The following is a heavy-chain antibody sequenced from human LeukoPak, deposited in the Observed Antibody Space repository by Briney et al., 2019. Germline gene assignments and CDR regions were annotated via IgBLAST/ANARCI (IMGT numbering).Heavy chain of an antibody. Sequence: ASVKVSCKASGDTFINDYIHWVRQAPGQGLEWMGVSNPGGGATTYAQKFQGRVTMTRDMSTSTLYMELRSLRSADTAVYYCARGNDGWPHYYYYFMDVWGKGTTVTVSS. V-gene: IGHV1-46*01. D-gene: IGHD1-1*01. CDR1: GDTFINDY. CDR2: SNPGGGAT. CDR3: ARGNDGWPHYYYYFMDV. J-gene: IGHJ6*03.